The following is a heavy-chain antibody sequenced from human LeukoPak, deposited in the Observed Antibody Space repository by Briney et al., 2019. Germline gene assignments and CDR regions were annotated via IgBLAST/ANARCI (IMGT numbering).Heavy chain of an antibody. V-gene: IGHV4-59*01. J-gene: IGHJ5*02. D-gene: IGHD2-2*01. CDR3: ARAVVPAAMRGNWFDP. CDR1: GGSISSYY. CDR2: IYYSGST. Sequence: SSETLSLTCTVSGGSISSYYWSWIRQPPGKGLEWIGYIYYSGSTNYNPSLKSRVTISVGTSKNQFSLKLSSVTAADTAVYYCARAVVPAAMRGNWFDPWGQGTLVTVSS.